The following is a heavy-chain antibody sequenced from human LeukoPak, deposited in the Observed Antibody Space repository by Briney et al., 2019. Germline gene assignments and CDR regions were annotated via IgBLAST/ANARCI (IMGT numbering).Heavy chain of an antibody. CDR3: AKRAQGAAGTRPFPRN. Sequence: HPGGSLRLSCAASGFTFSSYGMSWVRQAPGKGLEWVSAISGSGGSTYYADSVKGRFTTSRDNSKNTLYLQMNSLRAEDTAVYYCAKRAQGAAGTRPFPRNWGQGTLVTVSS. CDR2: ISGSGGST. J-gene: IGHJ4*02. D-gene: IGHD6-13*01. V-gene: IGHV3-23*01. CDR1: GFTFSSYG.